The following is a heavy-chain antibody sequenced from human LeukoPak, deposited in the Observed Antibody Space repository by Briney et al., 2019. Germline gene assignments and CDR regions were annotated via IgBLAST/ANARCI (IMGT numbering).Heavy chain of an antibody. D-gene: IGHD4-17*01. CDR3: ATDYYGDYSFQH. Sequence: TGGSLRLSCAASGFTFSIYSINWVRQAPGKGLEWVSYISSSSSTIYYADSVKGRFTISRDNAKNSLYLQMNSLRAEHTAVYYCATDYYGDYSFQHWGQGSLVIVSS. J-gene: IGHJ1*01. CDR1: GFTFSIYS. V-gene: IGHV3-48*01. CDR2: ISSSSSTI.